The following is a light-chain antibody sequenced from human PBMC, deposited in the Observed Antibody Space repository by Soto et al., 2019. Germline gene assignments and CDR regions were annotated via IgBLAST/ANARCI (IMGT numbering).Light chain of an antibody. CDR3: QQRSNWPII. V-gene: IGKV3D-20*02. J-gene: IGKJ5*01. Sequence: EVVLTQSPDTLSFSVGERASLSCRASQSVSGSYLAWYQQKPGQAPRLLIYGASSRATGIPARFSGSGSGTDFTLTISSLEPEDFAVYYCQQRSNWPIIFGQGTRLE. CDR1: QSVSGSY. CDR2: GAS.